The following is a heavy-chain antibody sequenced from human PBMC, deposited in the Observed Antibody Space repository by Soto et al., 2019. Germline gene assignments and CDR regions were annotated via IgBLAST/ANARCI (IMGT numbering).Heavy chain of an antibody. CDR3: ARHPQHGSGSNNWFDP. D-gene: IGHD3-10*01. CDR1: GGSISSGSYY. CDR2: IYYSGST. V-gene: IGHV4-39*01. J-gene: IGHJ5*02. Sequence: PSETLSLTCTVSGGSISSGSYYWGWIRQPPVKGLEWIGSIYYSGSTYYNPSLKSRVTISVDTSKNQFSLKLSSVTAADTAVYYCARHPQHGSGSNNWFDPWGQGTLVTVS.